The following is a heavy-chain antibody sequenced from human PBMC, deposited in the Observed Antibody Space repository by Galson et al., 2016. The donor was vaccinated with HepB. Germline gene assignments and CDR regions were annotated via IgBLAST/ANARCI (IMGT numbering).Heavy chain of an antibody. V-gene: IGHV3-23*01. CDR2: ISHSGGTT. Sequence: SLRLSCAASEFTFSSYAMAWVRQAPGKGLEWVSGISHSGGTTYYADSVKGRLTVSRDNSKNTLYLQMSSLRAEDTAVYYCAKDLWVRQQLAYYFDYWGQGTLVTVSS. CDR3: AKDLWVRQQLAYYFDY. CDR1: EFTFSSYA. J-gene: IGHJ4*02. D-gene: IGHD6-13*01.